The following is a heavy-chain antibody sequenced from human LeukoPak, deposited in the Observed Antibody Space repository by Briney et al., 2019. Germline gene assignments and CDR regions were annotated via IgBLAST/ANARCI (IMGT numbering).Heavy chain of an antibody. CDR3: ARDNRYDSGGYPDAFDI. J-gene: IGHJ3*02. CDR1: GFTFNSYG. D-gene: IGHD3-22*01. Sequence: PGGSLRLSCAASGFTFNSYGMHWVRQVPGKGLEWVAIISYDGTNKYYADSVKGRFTISRDNAKNSLYLQMNSLRAEDTAVYYCARDNRYDSGGYPDAFDIWGQGTMVTVSS. V-gene: IGHV3-30*03. CDR2: ISYDGTNK.